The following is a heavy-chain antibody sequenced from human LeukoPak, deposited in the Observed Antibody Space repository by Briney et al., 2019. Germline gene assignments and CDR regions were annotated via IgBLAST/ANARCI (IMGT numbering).Heavy chain of an antibody. CDR1: GGSFSGYY. J-gene: IGHJ6*04. CDR2: INHSGST. V-gene: IGHV4-34*01. CDR3: ARGRLDV. Sequence: PSETLSLTCAVYGGSFSGYYWSWIRQPPGKGLGWIGEINHSGSTNYNPSLKSRVTISVDTSKNQFSLKLSSVTAADTAVYYCARGRLDVWGKGTTVTVSS.